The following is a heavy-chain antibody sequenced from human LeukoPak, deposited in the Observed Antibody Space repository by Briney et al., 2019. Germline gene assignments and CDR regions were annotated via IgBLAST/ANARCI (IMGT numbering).Heavy chain of an antibody. V-gene: IGHV3-48*03. Sequence: AGGSLRLSCTGPGFTFSDYEMNWVRQAPGKGLEWISYISNRGSIIYYADSVKGRFTISKDNAKNSLFLQMHSLRAEDTAVYYCARGPSVGSGWSPDYWGQGTLVTVSS. CDR3: ARGPSVGSGWSPDY. D-gene: IGHD6-19*01. CDR2: ISNRGSII. CDR1: GFTFSDYE. J-gene: IGHJ4*02.